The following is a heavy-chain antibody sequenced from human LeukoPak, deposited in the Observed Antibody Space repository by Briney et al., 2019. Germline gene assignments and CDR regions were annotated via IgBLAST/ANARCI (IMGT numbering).Heavy chain of an antibody. CDR1: GGSVSSGSYY. CDR2: IYYSGST. V-gene: IGHV4-61*01. CDR3: ARTAVTTIGHFDY. Sequence: SETLSLTCTVSGGSVSSGSYYWSWIRQPPGKGLEWIGYIYYSGSTNYNPSLKSRVTISVDTSKNQFSLKLSSVTAADTAVYYCARTAVTTIGHFDYWGQGTLVTVSS. D-gene: IGHD4-17*01. J-gene: IGHJ4*02.